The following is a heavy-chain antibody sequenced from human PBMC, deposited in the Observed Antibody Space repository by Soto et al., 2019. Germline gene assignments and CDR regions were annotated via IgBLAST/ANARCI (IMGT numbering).Heavy chain of an antibody. D-gene: IGHD3-22*01. V-gene: IGHV4-38-2*01. Sequence: PXVTLLLTCAVSGCSISNGYYWGWIRQPPVQGNERLWISYHSGSTYYNPSLKIRVTRSVDKSGNQLSLKLRSVTAAATAVYYCARVHYYDSRVYSPGPASQFDTWGQGTLVTVSS. J-gene: IGHJ5*02. CDR1: GCSISNGYY. CDR2: SYHSGST. CDR3: ARVHYYDSRVYSPGPASQFDT.